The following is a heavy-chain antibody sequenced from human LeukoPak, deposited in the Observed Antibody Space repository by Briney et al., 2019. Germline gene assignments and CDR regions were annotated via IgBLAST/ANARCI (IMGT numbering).Heavy chain of an antibody. Sequence: ASVKVSCKASGYTFTSYGISWVRQAPGQGLEWMGIINPSGGSTSYAQKFQGRVTMTRDTSTSTVYMELSSLRSEDTAVYYCARRGIAVAGLDYWGQGTLVTVSS. CDR1: GYTFTSYG. V-gene: IGHV1-46*01. D-gene: IGHD6-19*01. CDR2: INPSGGST. J-gene: IGHJ4*02. CDR3: ARRGIAVAGLDY.